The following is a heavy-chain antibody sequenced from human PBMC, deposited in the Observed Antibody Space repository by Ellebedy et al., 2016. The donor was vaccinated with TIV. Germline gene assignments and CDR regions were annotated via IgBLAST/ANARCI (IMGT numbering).Heavy chain of an antibody. J-gene: IGHJ3*01. D-gene: IGHD3-22*01. CDR1: GVTFCSYG. V-gene: IGHV3-23*01. Sequence: GESLKISXAASGVTFCSYGMTWVRQAPGKGLEWVSGISGSGDTTYYADSVKGRFTISRDNSKNTLYLQMDSLRAEDTALYYCAKDREYSSYYYMGDGAFDLWGQGTVVIVSS. CDR3: AKDREYSSYYYMGDGAFDL. CDR2: ISGSGDTT.